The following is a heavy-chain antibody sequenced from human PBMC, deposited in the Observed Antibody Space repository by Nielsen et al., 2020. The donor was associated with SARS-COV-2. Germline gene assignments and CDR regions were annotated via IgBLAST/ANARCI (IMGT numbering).Heavy chain of an antibody. CDR1: GFTFDDYA. CDR2: ISWNSGSI. V-gene: IGHV3-9*01. J-gene: IGHJ4*02. CDR3: AKIYSGYDYDYFDY. Sequence: SLKISCAASGFTFDDYAMHWVRQAPGKGLEWVSGISWNSGSIGYADSVKGRFTISRDNAKNSLYLQMNSLGAEDTALYYCAKIYSGYDYDYFDYWGQGTLVTVSS. D-gene: IGHD5-12*01.